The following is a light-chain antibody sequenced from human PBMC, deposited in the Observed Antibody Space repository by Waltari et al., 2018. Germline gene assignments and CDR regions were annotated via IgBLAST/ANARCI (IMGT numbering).Light chain of an antibody. CDR2: EGS. CDR1: SSDVGSYNL. J-gene: IGLJ2*01. V-gene: IGLV2-23*01. CDR3: CSYAGSSTLV. Sequence: QSALTQPASVSGSPGQSLTIPCTGTSSDVGSYNLVSWYQQPPGKAPKLMFYEGSKGPAGVSNRFSGSKSGNTASLTISGLQAEDEADYYCCSYAGSSTLVFGGGTKLTVL.